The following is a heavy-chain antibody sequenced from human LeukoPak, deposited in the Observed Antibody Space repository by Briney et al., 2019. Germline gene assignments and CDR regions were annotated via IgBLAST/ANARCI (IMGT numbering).Heavy chain of an antibody. CDR2: IYHSGST. CDR1: GYSISSGYY. Sequence: SETLSLTCAVSGYSISSGYYWGWIRQPPGKGLEWIGSIYHSGSTYYNPSLKSRVTISVDTSKNQFSLKLSSVTAADTAVYYCARHQMVVVTKRDSFDIWGQGTMVTVSS. D-gene: IGHD3-22*01. CDR3: ARHQMVVVTKRDSFDI. V-gene: IGHV4-38-2*01. J-gene: IGHJ3*02.